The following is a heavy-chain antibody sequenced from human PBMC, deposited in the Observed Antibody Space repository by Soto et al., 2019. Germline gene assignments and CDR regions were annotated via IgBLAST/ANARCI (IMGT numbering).Heavy chain of an antibody. Sequence: SETLSLTCTVSGGSISSSSYYWSWIRQPPGKGLEWIGEINHSGSTNYNPSLKSRVTISVDTSKNQFSLKLSSVTAADTAVYYCARGGGAKGTYYDFWSGYRWFDPWGQGTLVTVSS. CDR3: ARGGGAKGTYYDFWSGYRWFDP. J-gene: IGHJ5*02. CDR1: GGSISSSSYY. CDR2: INHSGST. V-gene: IGHV4-39*07. D-gene: IGHD3-3*01.